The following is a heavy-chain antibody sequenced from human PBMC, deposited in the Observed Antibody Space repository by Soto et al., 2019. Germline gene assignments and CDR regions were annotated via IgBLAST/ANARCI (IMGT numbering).Heavy chain of an antibody. Sequence: QGQLQQSGPGLVKPSQTLSLTCAISGDSVSSDITSWNWIRQSPSRGLEWLGRTYYRSKWFHDYAASVKSRITINPDTSKNQXXXXXXXXXPEDTAVYYCARGNALDVWGQGTVVTVSS. CDR1: GDSVSSDITS. CDR2: TYYRSKWFH. CDR3: ARGNALDV. V-gene: IGHV6-1*01. D-gene: IGHD3-10*01. J-gene: IGHJ3*01.